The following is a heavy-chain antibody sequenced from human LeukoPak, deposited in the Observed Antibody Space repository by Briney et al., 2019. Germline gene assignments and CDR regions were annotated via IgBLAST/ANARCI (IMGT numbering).Heavy chain of an antibody. V-gene: IGHV1-69*13. J-gene: IGHJ5*02. D-gene: IGHD3-10*01. CDR2: IIPIFGTA. Sequence: ASVKVSCKASGGTFSSCAISWVRQAPGQGPEWMGGIIPIFGTANYAQKFQGRVTITADESTSTAYMELSSLRSEDTAVYYCARSSELDYYGSGSYYTLFDPWGQGTLVTVSS. CDR1: GGTFSSCA. CDR3: ARSSELDYYGSGSYYTLFDP.